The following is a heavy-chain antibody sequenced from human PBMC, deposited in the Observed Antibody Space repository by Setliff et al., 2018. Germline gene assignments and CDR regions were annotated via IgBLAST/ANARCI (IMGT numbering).Heavy chain of an antibody. J-gene: IGHJ4*02. D-gene: IGHD2-21*01. CDR3: TRSRAPSVVLAADFDF. CDR2: ISSYNGKT. CDR1: GYIFTSYG. Sequence: ASVKVSCKASGYIFTSYGISWVRQAPGQGLEWMGWISSYNGKTNYAQKLQGRVTMTTDTSTSTVYMELRSLTSDDTAVYYCTRSRAPSVVLAADFDFWGQGTPVTVSS. V-gene: IGHV1-18*01.